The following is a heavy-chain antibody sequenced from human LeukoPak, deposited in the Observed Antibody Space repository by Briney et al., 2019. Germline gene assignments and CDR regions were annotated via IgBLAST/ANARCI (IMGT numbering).Heavy chain of an antibody. Sequence: SETLSLTCAVYGGSFSGFYWSWIRQPPGKGREWIGEINHSGSTNYNPSLKSRVTISVDTSKNQFSLKLSSVTAADTAVYYCARSGTTMVRGVMSFDYWGQGTLVTVSS. V-gene: IGHV4-34*01. CDR1: GGSFSGFY. CDR3: ARSGTTMVRGVMSFDY. J-gene: IGHJ4*02. D-gene: IGHD3-10*01. CDR2: INHSGST.